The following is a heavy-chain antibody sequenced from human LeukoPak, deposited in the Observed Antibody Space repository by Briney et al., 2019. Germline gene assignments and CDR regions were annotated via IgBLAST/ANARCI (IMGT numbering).Heavy chain of an antibody. CDR3: ARGTVIAVAAFDY. V-gene: IGHV4-59*11. J-gene: IGHJ4*02. D-gene: IGHD6-19*01. Sequence: GSLRLSCAASGFTFNRHSMSWIRQPPGKGLEWIGYIYYSGSTNYNPSLKSRVTISVDTSKNQFSLKLSSVTAADTAVYYCARGTVIAVAAFDYWGQGTLVTVSS. CDR1: GFTFNRHS. CDR2: IYYSGST.